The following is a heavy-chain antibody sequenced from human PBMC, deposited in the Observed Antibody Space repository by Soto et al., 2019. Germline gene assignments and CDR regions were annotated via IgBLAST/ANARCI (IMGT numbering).Heavy chain of an antibody. D-gene: IGHD2-21*02. CDR1: GFSLTTSGVG. CDR2: IYWDDDK. Sequence: SGPTLVNPTQTLTLTCTFSGFSLTTSGVGVGWIRQPPGKALEWLALIYWDDDKRYGPSLKSRLTITKDTSKNQVVLTMTNMDPVDTATYYCAHRQTYCGGNCYSGFDYWGQGTLVTVSS. J-gene: IGHJ4*02. V-gene: IGHV2-5*05. CDR3: AHRQTYCGGNCYSGFDY.